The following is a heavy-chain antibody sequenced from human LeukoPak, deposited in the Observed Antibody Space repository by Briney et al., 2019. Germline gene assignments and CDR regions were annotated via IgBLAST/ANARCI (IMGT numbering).Heavy chain of an antibody. CDR3: ARGGPVFTGMDV. CDR1: GYTFTSYA. CDR2: INAGNGNT. D-gene: IGHD2-21*01. V-gene: IGHV1-3*01. J-gene: IGHJ6*02. Sequence: GASVKVSCKASGYTFTSYAMHWVRQAPGQRLEWMGWINAGNGNTKYSQKFQGRVTITRDTSASTAYMELSSLRSEDTAVYYCARGGPVFTGMDVWGQGTTVTVSS.